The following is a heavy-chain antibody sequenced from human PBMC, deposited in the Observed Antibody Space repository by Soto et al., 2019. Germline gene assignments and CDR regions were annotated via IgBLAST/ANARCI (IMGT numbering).Heavy chain of an antibody. V-gene: IGHV1-8*01. Sequence: ASVKVSCKASGYSFTSLDINWVRQTAGQGLEWMGWMQPSTGRTGYAQKFQGRVTMTRDASINTAYMELTTLTSDDTAFYYCARGVSAGVDYWGQGTLVTVSS. D-gene: IGHD1-26*01. J-gene: IGHJ4*02. CDR1: GYSFTSLD. CDR2: MQPSTGRT. CDR3: ARGVSAGVDY.